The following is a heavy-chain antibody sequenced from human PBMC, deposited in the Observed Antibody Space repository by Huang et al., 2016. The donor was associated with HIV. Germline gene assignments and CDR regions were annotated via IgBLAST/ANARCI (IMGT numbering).Heavy chain of an antibody. CDR3: ARKFGRDFDY. J-gene: IGHJ4*02. Sequence: QVKLVQSGAEVKKPGASVKVSCKTSGYTFSGYAITWVRHAPGQGLEWMGWVSPYNGDTNYVQNRQGRVTMTTDMSTTTAYMELRSLTSDDTAIYYCARKFGRDFDYWGQGTLVTVSS. V-gene: IGHV1-18*01. CDR2: VSPYNGDT. D-gene: IGHD3-16*01. CDR1: GYTFSGYA.